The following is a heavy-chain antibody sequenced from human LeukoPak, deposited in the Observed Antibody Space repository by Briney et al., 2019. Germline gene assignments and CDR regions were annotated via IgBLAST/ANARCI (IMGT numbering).Heavy chain of an antibody. J-gene: IGHJ3*02. CDR1: GGSVSHSNW. Sequence: SGTLSLTCAVSGGSVSHSNWWTWVRQSPGKGLEWIGEVHPSEGTNYNPSLKSRVTISLDKSKNQFSLKLSSVTAADTAVYYCARDHVPDFVSHAFDIWGQGTMVTVSS. D-gene: IGHD3-16*01. V-gene: IGHV4-4*02. CDR3: ARDHVPDFVSHAFDI. CDR2: VHPSEGT.